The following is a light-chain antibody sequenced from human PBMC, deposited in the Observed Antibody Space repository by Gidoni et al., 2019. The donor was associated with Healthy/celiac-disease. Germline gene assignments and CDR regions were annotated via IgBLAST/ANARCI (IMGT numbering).Light chain of an antibody. J-gene: IGLJ1*01. CDR1: ALPKQY. CDR2: KDS. V-gene: IGLV3-25*03. CDR3: QSADSSGTMGV. Sequence: ELTQPPSVSVSPGQTARITCSGDALPKQYAYWYQQKPGQAPVLVIYKDSERPSGIPERFSGSSSGTTVTLTISGVQAEDEADYYCQSADSSGTMGVFGTGTKVTVL.